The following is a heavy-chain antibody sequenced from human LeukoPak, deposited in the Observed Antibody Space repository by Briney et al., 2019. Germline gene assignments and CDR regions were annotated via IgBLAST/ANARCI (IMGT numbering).Heavy chain of an antibody. V-gene: IGHV3-48*03. J-gene: IGHJ3*02. CDR3: ARERRYFAGTGAFEI. Sequence: GGSLRLSCAASGFTFSSYEMNWVRQAPGKGLECVSYISSSGSTIYYADSVKGRFTISRDNAKNSLYLQINSLRAEDTAVYYCARERRYFAGTGAFEIWGQGTMVTVSS. CDR2: ISSSGSTI. CDR1: GFTFSSYE. D-gene: IGHD3-9*01.